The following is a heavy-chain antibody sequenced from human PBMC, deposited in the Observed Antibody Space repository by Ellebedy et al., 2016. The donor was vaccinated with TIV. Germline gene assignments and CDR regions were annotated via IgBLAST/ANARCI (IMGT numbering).Heavy chain of an antibody. CDR2: ISNDGTHK. CDR3: AKKRPALTTIEMTDAFDI. Sequence: PGGSLRLSCAASGFTFSTYAMHWVRQAPGKGLEWVTVISNDGTHKYYADSVKGRFTISRDNSKDTLYLEMDSLRADDTAVYYCAKKRPALTTIEMTDAFDIWGQGTMVTVSS. CDR1: GFTFSTYA. J-gene: IGHJ3*02. D-gene: IGHD1/OR15-1a*01. V-gene: IGHV3-30*04.